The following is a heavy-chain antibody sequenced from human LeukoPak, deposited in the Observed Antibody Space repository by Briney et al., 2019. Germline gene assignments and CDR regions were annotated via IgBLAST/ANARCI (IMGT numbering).Heavy chain of an antibody. CDR3: ATPYDFWSGLDAFDI. Sequence: ASVKVSCKVSGYTLTELSMHWVRQAPGKGLEWMGGFDPEDGETIYAQKFQGRVTMTEGTSTDTAYMELSSLRSEDTAVYYCATPYDFWSGLDAFDIWGQGTMVTVSS. CDR1: GYTLTELS. CDR2: FDPEDGET. V-gene: IGHV1-24*01. J-gene: IGHJ3*02. D-gene: IGHD3-3*01.